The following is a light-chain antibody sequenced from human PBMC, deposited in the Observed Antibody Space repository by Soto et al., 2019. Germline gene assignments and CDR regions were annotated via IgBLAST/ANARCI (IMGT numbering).Light chain of an antibody. CDR1: SSNIEENS. CDR3: TAWDDNLNAWL. J-gene: IGLJ3*02. Sequence: QSVLTQPPSASGTPGQRVTISCSGSSSNIEENSVTWYQRLPGTAPKVLIYNDYQRPSGVPDRFSGSKSGTSASLAISGLQSQDDGDYYCTAWDDNLNAWLFGGGTQLTVL. V-gene: IGLV1-44*01. CDR2: NDY.